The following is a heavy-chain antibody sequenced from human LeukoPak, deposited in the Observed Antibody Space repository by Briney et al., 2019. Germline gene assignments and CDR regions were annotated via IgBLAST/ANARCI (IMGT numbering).Heavy chain of an antibody. Sequence: SETLSLTCAVYGGSFSGYYWTWIRQPPGKGLEWIGEINDRGSSNYKPSLKSRVTIPVDTSKNQFSLKLTSVTAADTALYYCAREWDYWGQGTLVTVSS. CDR3: AREWDY. D-gene: IGHD2-8*01. J-gene: IGHJ4*02. CDR2: INDRGSS. V-gene: IGHV4-34*01. CDR1: GGSFSGYY.